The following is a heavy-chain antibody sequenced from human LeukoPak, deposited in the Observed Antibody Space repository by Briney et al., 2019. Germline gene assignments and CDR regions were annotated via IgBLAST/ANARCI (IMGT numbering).Heavy chain of an antibody. J-gene: IGHJ6*03. CDR1: GGSFSGYY. D-gene: IGHD6-6*01. Sequence: SETLSLTCAVYGGSFSGYYWSWIRQPPGKGLEWIGEINHSGSTNYNPSLKSRVTISVDTSKDQFSLKLSSVTAADTAVYYCARGWAARHRYYYYYMDVWGKGTTVTVSS. CDR2: INHSGST. CDR3: ARGWAARHRYYYYYMDV. V-gene: IGHV4-34*01.